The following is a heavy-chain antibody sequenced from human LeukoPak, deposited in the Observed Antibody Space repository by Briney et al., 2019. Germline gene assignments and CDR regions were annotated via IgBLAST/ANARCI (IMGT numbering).Heavy chain of an antibody. Sequence: GGSLRLSCAASGFTFSSYAMSWVRQAPGKGLEWVSAISGSGGSTYYADSVKGRFTISRDNSKNTLYLQMNSLRAEDTAVYYCAKTRPDYDSSGYPYYFDYWGQGTLVTVSS. V-gene: IGHV3-23*01. J-gene: IGHJ4*02. CDR3: AKTRPDYDSSGYPYYFDY. CDR2: ISGSGGST. D-gene: IGHD3-22*01. CDR1: GFTFSSYA.